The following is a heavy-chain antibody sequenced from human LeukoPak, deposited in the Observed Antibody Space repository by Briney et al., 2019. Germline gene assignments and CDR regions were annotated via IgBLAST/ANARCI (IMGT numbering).Heavy chain of an antibody. J-gene: IGHJ4*02. V-gene: IGHV3-7*01. CDR2: IKQRGSET. CDR1: GFTFSSYW. CDR3: ARGSNITSRPVYFHDY. D-gene: IGHD6-6*01. Sequence: TGGSLRLSCEASGFTFSSYWMSWVRQVPGKGLEWVANIKQRGSETYYADSVKGRFIISRDNAKRSLFIQMSSLTGDDTAVYYCARGSNITSRPVYFHDYWGQGALVTVSS.